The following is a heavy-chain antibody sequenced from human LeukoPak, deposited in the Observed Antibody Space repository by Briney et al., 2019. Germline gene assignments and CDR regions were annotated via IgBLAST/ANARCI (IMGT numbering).Heavy chain of an antibody. Sequence: QPGGSLRLSCAASGFTFRSYEMNWVRQAPGKGLEWVSYISSSGSTIYYADSVKGRFTISRDNAKNSLFLQMNSLRAEDTAVYFCERGVDDTSTYYYAYYYYYMDVWGKGTTVTVSS. CDR2: ISSSGSTI. CDR3: ERGVDDTSTYYYAYYYYYMDV. D-gene: IGHD3-22*01. CDR1: GFTFRSYE. V-gene: IGHV3-48*03. J-gene: IGHJ6*03.